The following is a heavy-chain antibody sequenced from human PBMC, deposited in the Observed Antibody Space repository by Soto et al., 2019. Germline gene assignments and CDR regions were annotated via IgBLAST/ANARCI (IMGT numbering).Heavy chain of an antibody. V-gene: IGHV1-3*01. CDR1: GYTFTSYA. D-gene: IGHD5-12*01. CDR2: INAGNGNT. CDR3: ARAQNLEMATP. Sequence: QVQLVQSGAEVKKPGASVKVSCKASGYTFTSYAMHWVRQAPGQRLEWMGWINAGNGNTKYSQKFQGRVTITRDTSASTAYMELSNLRSEDTAVYYCARAQNLEMATPWGQGTLVTVSS. J-gene: IGHJ4*02.